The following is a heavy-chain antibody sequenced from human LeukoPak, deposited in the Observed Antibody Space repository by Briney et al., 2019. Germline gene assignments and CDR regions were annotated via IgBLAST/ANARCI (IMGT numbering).Heavy chain of an antibody. CDR1: GFTFSSYA. D-gene: IGHD6-19*01. J-gene: IGHJ6*03. Sequence: GGSLRLSCAASGFTFSSYAMSWVRQAPGKGLEWVSAISGSGGSTYYADSVKGRFTISRDNSKNTLYLQMNSLRAEDTAVYYCARDGSIAVAGGYYYYYVDVWGQGTTVTVSS. CDR2: ISGSGGST. V-gene: IGHV3-23*01. CDR3: ARDGSIAVAGGYYYYYVDV.